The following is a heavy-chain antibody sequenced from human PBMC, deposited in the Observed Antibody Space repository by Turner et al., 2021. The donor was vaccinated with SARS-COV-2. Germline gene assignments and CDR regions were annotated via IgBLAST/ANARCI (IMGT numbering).Heavy chain of an antibody. J-gene: IGHJ6*02. CDR3: ATIAAAGPDFYYYYGMDV. D-gene: IGHD6-13*01. Sequence: EVQLLESGGGLVQPGGSLRLSCAASGFTFSSYAMNWVRQAPGKGLEWVSAISGSGGSTYYADSVKGRFTISRDNSKNTLYLQMNSLRAEDTAVYYCATIAAAGPDFYYYYGMDVWGQGTTVTVSS. CDR2: ISGSGGST. V-gene: IGHV3-23*01. CDR1: GFTFSSYA.